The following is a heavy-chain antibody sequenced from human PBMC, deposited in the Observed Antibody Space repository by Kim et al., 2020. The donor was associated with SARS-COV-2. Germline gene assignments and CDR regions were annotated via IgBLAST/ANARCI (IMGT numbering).Heavy chain of an antibody. CDR3: AKDETGDATGYLDF. V-gene: IGHV3-30*02. J-gene: IGHJ4*02. D-gene: IGHD7-27*01. Sequence: ADTVKGRLTISRDNAKNTLFLQMDSLTPEDTALYYCAKDETGDATGYLDFWGQGTLVTVSS.